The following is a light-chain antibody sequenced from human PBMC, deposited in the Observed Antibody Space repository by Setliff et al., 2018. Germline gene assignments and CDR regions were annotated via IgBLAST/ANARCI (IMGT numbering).Light chain of an antibody. CDR2: RNN. CDR1: SSNIGSNY. V-gene: IGLV1-47*01. CDR3: QSYDSSLSGSGV. J-gene: IGLJ1*01. Sequence: QSVLTQPPSASGTPGQRVTISCSGSSSNIGSNYVYWYQQLPGTAPKLLIYRNNQRXSGVPDRFSGSKSGTSASLAISGLRSEDEADYYCQSYDSSLSGSGVFGTGTKVTV.